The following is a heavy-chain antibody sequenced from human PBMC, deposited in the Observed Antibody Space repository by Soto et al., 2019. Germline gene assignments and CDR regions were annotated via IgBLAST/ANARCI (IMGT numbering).Heavy chain of an antibody. Sequence: EVQLVESGGGLVQPGGSLRLSCAASGFTLSSYSMNWVRQAPGKGLEWVSYISSSSSTIYYADSVKGRFTISRDNAKNSLYLQMNSLRAEDTAVYYCAREGYGDYYWYFDLWGRGTLVTVSS. D-gene: IGHD4-17*01. CDR1: GFTLSSYS. CDR2: ISSSSSTI. J-gene: IGHJ2*01. V-gene: IGHV3-48*01. CDR3: AREGYGDYYWYFDL.